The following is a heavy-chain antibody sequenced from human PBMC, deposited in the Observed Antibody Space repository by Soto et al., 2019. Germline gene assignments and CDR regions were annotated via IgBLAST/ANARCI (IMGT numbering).Heavy chain of an antibody. CDR2: ISYDGSNK. Sequence: GGSLRLSCAASGFTFSSYGMHWVRQAPGKGLEWVAVISYDGSNKYYADSVKGRFTISRDNSKNTLYLQMNSLRAEDTAVYYCARLVRGVIDYWGQGTLVTVSS. CDR1: GFTFSSYG. CDR3: ARLVRGVIDY. V-gene: IGHV3-30*03. J-gene: IGHJ4*02. D-gene: IGHD3-10*01.